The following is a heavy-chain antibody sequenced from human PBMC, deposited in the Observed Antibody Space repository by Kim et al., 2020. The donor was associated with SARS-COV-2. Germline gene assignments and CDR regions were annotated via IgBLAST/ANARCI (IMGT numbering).Heavy chain of an antibody. CDR2: INHSGST. CDR3: ARGLIGLWFGEYNNWFDP. Sequence: SETLSLTCAVYGGSFSGYYWSWIRQPPGKGLEWIGEINHSGSTNYNPSLKSRVTISVDTSKNQFSLKLSSVTAADTAVYYCARGLIGLWFGEYNNWFDPWGQGTLVTVSS. D-gene: IGHD3-10*01. CDR1: GGSFSGYY. V-gene: IGHV4-34*01. J-gene: IGHJ5*02.